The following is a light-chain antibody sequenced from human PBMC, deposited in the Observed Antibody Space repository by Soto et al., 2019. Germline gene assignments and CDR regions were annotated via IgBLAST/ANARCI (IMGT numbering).Light chain of an antibody. J-gene: IGKJ1*01. V-gene: IGKV3-20*01. CDR3: QQYGSSGT. Sequence: TQSPAPLSLSPGERATLSCRASQSVSNNYLAWYQQKPGQAPRLLIYGASNRATGIPDRFSGSGSGTDFTLTISRLEPEDFAVYYCQQYGSSGTFGQGTKVDIK. CDR2: GAS. CDR1: QSVSNNY.